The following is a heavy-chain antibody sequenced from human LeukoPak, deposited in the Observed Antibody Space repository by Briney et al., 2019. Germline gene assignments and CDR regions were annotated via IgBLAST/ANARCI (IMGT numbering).Heavy chain of an antibody. CDR1: GGTFSSYA. CDR3: QTVTTSDAFDI. V-gene: IGHV1-69*01. Sequence: SVKVSCKASGGTFSSYAISWVRQAPGQGLEWMGGIIPIFGTANYAQKFQGRVTITADESTSTAYMELSSLRSEDTAVYYCQTVTTSDAFDIWGQGTTVTVSS. CDR2: IIPIFGTA. J-gene: IGHJ3*02. D-gene: IGHD4-17*01.